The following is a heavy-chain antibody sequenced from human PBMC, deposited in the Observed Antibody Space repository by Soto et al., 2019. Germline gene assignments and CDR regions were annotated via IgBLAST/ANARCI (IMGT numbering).Heavy chain of an antibody. CDR2: INTGNGNT. V-gene: IGHV1-3*04. CDR1: GYTFTNYA. Sequence: GASVKVSCKASGYTFTNYAMHWMRQAPGQRLEWMGWINTGNGNTKYSQKFQGRVTMTTDTSTSTADMELRSLRSDDTAVYYCAREPNYFDYWGQGTLVTVSS. CDR3: AREPNYFDY. J-gene: IGHJ4*02.